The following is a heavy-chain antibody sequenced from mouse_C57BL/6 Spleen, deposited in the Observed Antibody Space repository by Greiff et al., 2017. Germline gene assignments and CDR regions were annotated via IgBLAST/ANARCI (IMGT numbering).Heavy chain of an antibody. V-gene: IGHV5-4*03. D-gene: IGHD1-1*01. Sequence: EVKLVESGGGLVKPGGSLKLSCAASGFTFSSYAMSWVRQTPEKRLEWVATISDGGSYTYYPDNVKGRFTISRDNAKNNLYLQMSHLKSEDTAMYYCARWGLLRDYFDYWGQGTTLTVSS. CDR3: ARWGLLRDYFDY. CDR2: ISDGGSYT. CDR1: GFTFSSYA. J-gene: IGHJ2*01.